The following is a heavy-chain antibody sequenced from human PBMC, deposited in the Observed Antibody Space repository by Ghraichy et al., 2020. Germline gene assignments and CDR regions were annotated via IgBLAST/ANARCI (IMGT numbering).Heavy chain of an antibody. J-gene: IGHJ6*02. Sequence: GGSLRLSCAASGFTFSTYSMHWVRQAPGKGLEWVAVISHDGNSKYYASSVKGRFTTSRDNSKNMLYLQMNSLRPEDTSVYYCARDIKSSSWSYYYYAMDVWGQGTMVAVSS. D-gene: IGHD6-13*01. CDR3: ARDIKSSSWSYYYYAMDV. CDR2: ISHDGNSK. CDR1: GFTFSTYS. V-gene: IGHV3-30-3*01.